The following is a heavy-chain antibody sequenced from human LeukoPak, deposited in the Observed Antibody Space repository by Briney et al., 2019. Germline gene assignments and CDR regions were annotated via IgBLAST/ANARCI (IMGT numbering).Heavy chain of an antibody. CDR3: ARPWNGGVIIAPPDY. J-gene: IGHJ4*02. CDR2: ISTTNGNT. CDR1: GYTFTIFA. Sequence: GASVKVSCKASGYTFTIFAISWVRQAPGQGLEWMGWISTTNGNTNYAQKFQGRVTMTTDTSTTTAYMELRSLRSDDTAVYYCARPWNGGVIIAPPDYWGQGTLVTVSS. V-gene: IGHV1-18*01. D-gene: IGHD3-10*01.